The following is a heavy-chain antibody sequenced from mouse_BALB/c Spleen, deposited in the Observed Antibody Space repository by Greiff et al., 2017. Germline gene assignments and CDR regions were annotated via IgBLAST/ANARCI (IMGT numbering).Heavy chain of an antibody. CDR1: GYSITSGYY. V-gene: IGHV3-6*02. Sequence: EVKLQESGPGLVKPSQSLSLTCSVTGYSITSGYYWYWIRQFPGNKLEWMGYISYDGSNNYNPSLKNRISITRDTSKNQFFLKLNSVTTEDTATYYCARDEGRFLATAMAMDNWGQGTSVTVSS. CDR3: ARDEGRFLATAMAMDN. D-gene: IGHD1-2*01. J-gene: IGHJ4*01. CDR2: ISYDGSN.